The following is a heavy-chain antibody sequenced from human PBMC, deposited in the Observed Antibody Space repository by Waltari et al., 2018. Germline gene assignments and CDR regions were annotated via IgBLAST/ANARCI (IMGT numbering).Heavy chain of an antibody. CDR3: ARLRYDILTGTTFDY. D-gene: IGHD3-9*01. Sequence: QVQLQESGPGLVKPSETLSLTCAVSGYSISSGYYWGWIRQPPGKGLAWIGSIYHSGSTYYNQSLKSRVTISVDTSKNQFSLKLSSVTAADTAVYYCARLRYDILTGTTFDYWGQGTLVTVSS. CDR1: GYSISSGYY. CDR2: IYHSGST. J-gene: IGHJ4*02. V-gene: IGHV4-38-2*01.